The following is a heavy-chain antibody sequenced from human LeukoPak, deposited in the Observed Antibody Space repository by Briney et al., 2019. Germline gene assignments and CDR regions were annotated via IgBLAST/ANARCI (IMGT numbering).Heavy chain of an antibody. CDR3: ARSYYDFWSGYYYYGMDV. D-gene: IGHD3-3*01. Sequence: GGSLRLSSAASGFTFSSYSMNWVRQAPGKGLEWVSSISSSSSYIYYADSVKGRFTISRDNAKNSLYLQMNSLRAEDTAVCYCARSYYDFWSGYYYYGMDVWGQGTTVTVSS. CDR2: ISSSSSYI. V-gene: IGHV3-21*01. CDR1: GFTFSSYS. J-gene: IGHJ6*02.